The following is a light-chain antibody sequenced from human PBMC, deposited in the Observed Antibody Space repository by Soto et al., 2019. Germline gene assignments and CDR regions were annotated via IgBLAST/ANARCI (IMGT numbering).Light chain of an antibody. V-gene: IGKV1-39*01. CDR3: QQSYGTPRT. CDR1: QSISSY. CDR2: AAS. Sequence: DIQMTQSPSSLSASVGDRVTITCRASQSISSYLNWYQQKPGKAPKLLIHAASSLQSGVPSRFRVSGSGTDFTLTISSPQREDIANYYCQQSYGTPRTFGGGTKVEIK. J-gene: IGKJ4*01.